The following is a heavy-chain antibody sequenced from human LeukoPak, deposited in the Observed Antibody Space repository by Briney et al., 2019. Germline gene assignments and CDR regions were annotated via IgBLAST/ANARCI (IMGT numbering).Heavy chain of an antibody. Sequence: PSETLSLTCTVSGGSISSYYWSWIRQPPGRGLEWIGYIYYSGSTNYNPSLKSRVTISVDTSKNQFSLKLSSVTAADTAVYYCARGRWLTYVDYWGQGTLVTVSS. J-gene: IGHJ4*02. CDR2: IYYSGST. V-gene: IGHV4-59*01. D-gene: IGHD5-24*01. CDR3: ARGRWLTYVDY. CDR1: GGSISSYY.